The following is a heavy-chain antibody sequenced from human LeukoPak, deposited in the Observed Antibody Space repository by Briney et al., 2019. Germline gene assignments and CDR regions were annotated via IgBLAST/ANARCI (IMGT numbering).Heavy chain of an antibody. CDR1: RFSFSTYA. V-gene: IGHV3-23*01. J-gene: IGHJ3*02. CDR2: ISGSGGST. Sequence: GGSLRLSCAASRFSFSTYAMSWVRQAPGKGLEWVSAISGSGGSTYYADSVKGRFTIPRANSKNTLYLQMNSLRAEDTALYYCAKEGGGVGFDIWGQGTMVTVSS. D-gene: IGHD3-16*01. CDR3: AKEGGGVGFDI.